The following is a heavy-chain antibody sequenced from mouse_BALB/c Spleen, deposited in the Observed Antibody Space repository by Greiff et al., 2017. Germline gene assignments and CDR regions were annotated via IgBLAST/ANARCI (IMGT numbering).Heavy chain of an antibody. J-gene: IGHJ2*01. Sequence: VQLKESGAELVRPGALVKLSCKASGFNIKDYYMHWVKQRPEQGLEWIGWIDPENGNTIYDPKFQGKASITADTSSNTAYLQLSSLTSEDTAVYYCARLRAFDYWGQGTTLTVSS. V-gene: IGHV14-1*02. CDR1: GFNIKDYY. CDR3: ARLRAFDY. D-gene: IGHD3-3*01. CDR2: IDPENGNT.